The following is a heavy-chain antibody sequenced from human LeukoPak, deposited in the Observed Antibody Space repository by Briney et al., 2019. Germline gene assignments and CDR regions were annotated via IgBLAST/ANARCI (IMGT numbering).Heavy chain of an antibody. CDR2: IIPIFGTA. J-gene: IGHJ6*03. CDR1: GLSLTHDG. V-gene: IGHV1-69*05. CDR3: ARDSDYYDSSGSITAYYYMDV. Sequence: SVKVSCKASGLSLTHDGISWVRQAPGQGLEWMGGIIPIFGTANYAQKFQGRVTITTDESTSTAYMELSSLRSEDTAVYYCARDSDYYDSSGSITAYYYMDVWGKGTTVTVSS. D-gene: IGHD3-22*01.